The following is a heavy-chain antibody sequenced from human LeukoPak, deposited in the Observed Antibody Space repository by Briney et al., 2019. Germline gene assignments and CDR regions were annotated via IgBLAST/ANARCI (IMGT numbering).Heavy chain of an antibody. CDR3: AKANYSGSYYFDS. J-gene: IGHJ4*02. CDR2: ISQDGSSK. V-gene: IGHV3-30*04. CDR1: GFTFRSYA. D-gene: IGHD1-26*01. Sequence: GGSLRLSCAASGFTFRSYAMHWVRQAPGKGLEWVAVISQDGSSKNFADSVKGRFTISRDNSKNTLSVQMNSLRAEDTAVYYCAKANYSGSYYFDSWGQGTLVTVSS.